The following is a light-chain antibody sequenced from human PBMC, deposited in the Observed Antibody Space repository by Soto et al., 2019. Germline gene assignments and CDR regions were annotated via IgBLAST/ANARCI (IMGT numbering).Light chain of an antibody. Sequence: EIVLTHSPGTLSLSPWERVTLSCRSSQSVSARYLAWYHQKPGQAPRLLIFGASDRATGIPDRFSGSGSGTDFTLTIDRLEPEDFAMYYCQQYSDSPPTFGQGTKVDIK. J-gene: IGKJ1*01. CDR2: GAS. CDR1: QSVSARY. V-gene: IGKV3-20*01. CDR3: QQYSDSPPT.